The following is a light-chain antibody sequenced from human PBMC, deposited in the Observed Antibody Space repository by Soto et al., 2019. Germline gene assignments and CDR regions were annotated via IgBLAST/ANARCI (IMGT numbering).Light chain of an antibody. CDR3: QQYGRG. V-gene: IGKV3-20*01. CDR2: GAS. J-gene: IGKJ4*01. CDR1: QSVSSSY. Sequence: EIVLTQSPGTLSLSPGERATLSCRASQSVSSSYLAGYQQKPGQAPRLLIYGASSRATGIPDRFSGSGSGTDFTLTISRLEPEDFAVYYCQQYGRGFGGGTKVEIK.